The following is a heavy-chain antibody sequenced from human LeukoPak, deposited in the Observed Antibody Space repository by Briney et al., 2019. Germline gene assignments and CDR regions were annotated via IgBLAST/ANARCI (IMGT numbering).Heavy chain of an antibody. D-gene: IGHD3-10*01. J-gene: IGHJ4*02. CDR1: GFTFSSYA. CDR3: ANAGDYYGSGSYYQDY. CDR2: ISGSGGST. Sequence: GGSLRLSCAACGFTFSSYAMSWVRQAPGKGLEWVSAISGSGGSTYYADSVKGRFTISRDNSKNTLYLQMNSLRAEDTAVYYCANAGDYYGSGSYYQDYWGQGTLVTVSS. V-gene: IGHV3-23*01.